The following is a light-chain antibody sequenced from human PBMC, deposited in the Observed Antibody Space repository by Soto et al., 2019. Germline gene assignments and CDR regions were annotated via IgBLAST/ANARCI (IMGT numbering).Light chain of an antibody. Sequence: QSALTQVASVSASPGQSITISCTGTSSDVGGHNYVSWYQQHPGNAPKLMIYNVDYRPSGVSNRFSGSKSGNTASLTISGLQADDGAYYYCSSYADSSTVVFGGGTKLTVL. V-gene: IGLV2-14*03. CDR2: NVD. CDR3: SSYADSSTVV. J-gene: IGLJ2*01. CDR1: SSDVGGHNY.